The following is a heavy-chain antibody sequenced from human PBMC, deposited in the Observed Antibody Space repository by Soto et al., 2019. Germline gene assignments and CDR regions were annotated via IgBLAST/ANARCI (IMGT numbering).Heavy chain of an antibody. Sequence: QVQLVQSGAEVKKPGSSVKVSCKASGGTFSSYAISWVRQAPGQGLEWMGGIIPIFGTANYAQKFQGRVTITADESTTTAYMELSSMRSEDTAVYYCARGSCSGGRCYQIYYYYGLDVWGQGTTVTVSS. CDR2: IIPIFGTA. CDR1: GGTFSSYA. V-gene: IGHV1-69*01. CDR3: ARGSCSGGRCYQIYYYYGLDV. J-gene: IGHJ6*02. D-gene: IGHD2-15*01.